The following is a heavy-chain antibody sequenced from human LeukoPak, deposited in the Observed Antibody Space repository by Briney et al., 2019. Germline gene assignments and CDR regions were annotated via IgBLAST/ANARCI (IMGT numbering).Heavy chain of an antibody. V-gene: IGHV3-21*01. CDR3: ARRVTTSLS. Sequence: GGSLRLSCSASGFDLSPYTMNWVRQAPGKGLEWVASISSTGTYMYYGDSLKGRFTISRDNAKNTLYLQLDSLRAEDTATYYCARRVTTSLSWGQGTLVIVSS. CDR1: GFDLSPYT. D-gene: IGHD4-17*01. J-gene: IGHJ4*02. CDR2: ISSTGTYM.